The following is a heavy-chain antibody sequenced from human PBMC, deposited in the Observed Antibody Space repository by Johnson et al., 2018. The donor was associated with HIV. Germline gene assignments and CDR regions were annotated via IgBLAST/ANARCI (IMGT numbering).Heavy chain of an antibody. Sequence: HVQLVESGGGLDQPGGSLRLSCAASGFTFSDHYMDWVRQAPGKGLEWISYISTSGSTKYYADSVKGRFTISRDNAKNSLYLQMNSLRVEDTAVYYCARDSYDTSGKQHDAFDIWGQGTLVTVSS. CDR2: ISTSGSTK. CDR3: ARDSYDTSGKQHDAFDI. D-gene: IGHD3-22*01. V-gene: IGHV3-11*04. J-gene: IGHJ3*02. CDR1: GFTFSDHY.